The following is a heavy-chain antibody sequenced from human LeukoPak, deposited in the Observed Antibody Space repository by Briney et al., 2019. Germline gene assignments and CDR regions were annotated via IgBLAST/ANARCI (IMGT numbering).Heavy chain of an antibody. J-gene: IGHJ1*01. D-gene: IGHD3-16*01. CDR2: ISYDERGK. CDR1: GFGFNYYG. Sequence: GGSLRLSCAASGFGFNYYGMVWFRQSPGKGLEWVATISYDERGKHYADSVQGRFTISRDNSKSVLYLQLDYLRPEDTAVYYCSTDGTPKFEHWGQGTLVTVSS. V-gene: IGHV3-30*03. CDR3: STDGTPKFEH.